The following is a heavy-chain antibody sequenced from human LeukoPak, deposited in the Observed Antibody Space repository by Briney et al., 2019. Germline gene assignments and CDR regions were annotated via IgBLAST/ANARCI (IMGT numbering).Heavy chain of an antibody. CDR2: ISVSGGTT. Sequence: GGSLRLSCAASGLTFSSYAMSWVRQAPGKGLEWVSAISVSGGTTYYADSVRGRFTISRVNSKNTLYLQMNSLRDEDTALYYCAKDSSQHDSWGQGTLVTVSS. J-gene: IGHJ4*02. V-gene: IGHV3-23*01. CDR3: AKDSSQHDS. CDR1: GLTFSSYA.